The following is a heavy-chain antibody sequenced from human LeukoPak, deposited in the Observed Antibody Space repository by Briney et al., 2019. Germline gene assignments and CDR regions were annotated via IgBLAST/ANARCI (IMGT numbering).Heavy chain of an antibody. V-gene: IGHV1-46*01. J-gene: IGHJ4*02. CDR2: INPSGGST. CDR1: GYTFTSYY. D-gene: IGHD6-19*01. Sequence: GASVKVSCKASGYTFTSYYMHWVRQAPGQGLEWMGIINPSGGSTSYAQKYRGRVTMTRDTSTSTVYMELSSLRSEDTAVYYCATGAEQWNYFDYRGQGTLVTVSS. CDR3: ATGAEQWNYFDY.